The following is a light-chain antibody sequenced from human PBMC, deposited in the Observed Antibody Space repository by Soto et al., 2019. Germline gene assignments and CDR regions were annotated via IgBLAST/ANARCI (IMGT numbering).Light chain of an antibody. CDR3: CSYAGSSTLYV. Sequence: QSVLTQPAPVSGSHGQSITLSCTGTSSDVGSYNLVSWYQQHPGKAPKLMIYEVSKRPSGVSNRFSGSKSGNTASLTISGLQAEDEADYYCCSYAGSSTLYVFGTGTKVTVL. CDR2: EVS. V-gene: IGLV2-23*02. CDR1: SSDVGSYNL. J-gene: IGLJ1*01.